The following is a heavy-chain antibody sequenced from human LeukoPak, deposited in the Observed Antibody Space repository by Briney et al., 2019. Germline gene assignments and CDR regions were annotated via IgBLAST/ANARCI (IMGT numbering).Heavy chain of an antibody. Sequence: GGSLRLSCAASGFDVSDTYMSWVRQAPGKGLEWVSVIFNGGDTIYSDSVTGRFRLSRDHSKNILYLQMNSLRVDDSAVYYCAKDNNGPAFWGQGTLVTVSS. CDR2: IFNGGDT. CDR3: AKDNNGPAF. CDR1: GFDVSDTY. V-gene: IGHV3-53*01. D-gene: IGHD1/OR15-1a*01. J-gene: IGHJ4*02.